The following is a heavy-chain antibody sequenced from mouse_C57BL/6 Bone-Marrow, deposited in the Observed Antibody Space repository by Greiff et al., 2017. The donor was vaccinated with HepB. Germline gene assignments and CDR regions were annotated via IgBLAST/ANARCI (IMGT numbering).Heavy chain of an antibody. CDR1: GYAFSSYW. D-gene: IGHD1-1*01. CDR3: ARSYYGKAMDY. Sequence: VMLVESGAELVKPGASVKISCKASGYAFSSYWMNWVKQRPGKGLEWIGQIYPGDGDTNYNGKFKGKATLTADKSSSTAYMQLSSLTSEDSAVYFCARSYYGKAMDYWGQGTSVTVSS. CDR2: IYPGDGDT. V-gene: IGHV1-80*01. J-gene: IGHJ4*01.